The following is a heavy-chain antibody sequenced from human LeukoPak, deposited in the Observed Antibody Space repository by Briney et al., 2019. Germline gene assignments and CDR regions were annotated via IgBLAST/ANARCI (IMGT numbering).Heavy chain of an antibody. CDR1: GGTFSSYA. V-gene: IGHV1-69*05. J-gene: IGHJ3*02. D-gene: IGHD3-9*01. Sequence: SVKVSCKASGGTFSSYAISWVRQAPGQGLEWMGRIIPIFGTANYAQKFQGRVTITTDESTSTAYMELSSLRSEDTAVYYCVRKLRRRYDILTGSLHSEDDAFDIWGQGTMVTVSS. CDR3: VRKLRRRYDILTGSLHSEDDAFDI. CDR2: IIPIFGTA.